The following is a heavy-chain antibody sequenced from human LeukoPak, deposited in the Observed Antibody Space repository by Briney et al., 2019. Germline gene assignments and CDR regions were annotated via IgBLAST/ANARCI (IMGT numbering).Heavy chain of an antibody. J-gene: IGHJ6*02. CDR2: ISAYNGNT. Sequence: GASVKVSCKASGYTFTSYGISWVRQAPGQGLEWMGWISAYNGNTNYAQKLQGRVTMTTDTSTSTAYMELRSLRSDDTAVYFCAREYYYDSSGYSVDYYYYGMVVWGQGTTVTVSS. V-gene: IGHV1-18*01. CDR3: AREYYYDSSGYSVDYYYYGMVV. D-gene: IGHD3-22*01. CDR1: GYTFTSYG.